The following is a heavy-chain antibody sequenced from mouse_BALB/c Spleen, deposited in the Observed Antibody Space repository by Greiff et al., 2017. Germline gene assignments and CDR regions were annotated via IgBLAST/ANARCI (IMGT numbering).Heavy chain of an antibody. D-gene: IGHD1-1*01. CDR2: INPYNDGT. J-gene: IGHJ1*01. V-gene: IGHV1-14*01. CDR3: AREAYYGSSYGYFDV. Sequence: EVKLMESGPELVKPGASVKMSCKASGYTFTSYVMHWVKQKPGQGLEWIGYINPYNDGTKYNEKFKGKATLTSDKSSSTAYMELSSLTSEDSAVYYCAREAYYGSSYGYFDVWGAGTTVTVSS. CDR1: GYTFTSYV.